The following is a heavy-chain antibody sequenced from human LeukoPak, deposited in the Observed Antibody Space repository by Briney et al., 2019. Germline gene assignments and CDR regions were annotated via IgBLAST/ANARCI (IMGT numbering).Heavy chain of an antibody. D-gene: IGHD3-3*01. CDR3: ARDGIAVFGVITGNYYYMDV. CDR1: GGSFSDYS. J-gene: IGHJ6*03. V-gene: IGHV4-34*01. CDR2: ISHSGGT. Sequence: SETPSLTRAVHGGSFSDYSWSWIRQPPGKGLEWIGEISHSGGTNDNPSLKSRVTMSVDTSNNQFSLKLKSVTAADTAVYYCARDGIAVFGVITGNYYYMDVWGNGTTVTVSS.